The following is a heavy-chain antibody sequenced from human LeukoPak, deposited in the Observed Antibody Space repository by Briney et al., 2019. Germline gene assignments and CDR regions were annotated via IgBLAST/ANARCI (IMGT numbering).Heavy chain of an antibody. J-gene: IGHJ6*03. V-gene: IGHV1-18*01. D-gene: IGHD3-3*01. CDR3: ARVFRSAAYYYYYYMDV. Sequence: GASVKVSCKASGYTFTSYGISWVRQAPGQGLEWMGWISAYNGNTNYAQKLQGRVTMTTDTSTSTAYMELRSLRSDDTAVYYCARVFRSAAYYYYYYMDVWGKGTTVTVSS. CDR2: ISAYNGNT. CDR1: GYTFTSYG.